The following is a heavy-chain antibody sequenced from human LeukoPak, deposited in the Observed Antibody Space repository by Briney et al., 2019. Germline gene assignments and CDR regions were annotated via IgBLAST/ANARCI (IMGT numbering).Heavy chain of an antibody. CDR3: ARMSYDSSGYYEYYFDY. Sequence: SETLSLTCAVSGYSISSSNWWGWIRQPPGKGLEWIGYIYYSGSIYYNPPLKSRVTMSVDTSKNQFSLKLSSVTAVDTAVYYCARMSYDSSGYYEYYFDYWGQGTLVTVSS. V-gene: IGHV4-28*05. J-gene: IGHJ4*02. CDR1: GYSISSSNW. CDR2: IYYSGSI. D-gene: IGHD3-22*01.